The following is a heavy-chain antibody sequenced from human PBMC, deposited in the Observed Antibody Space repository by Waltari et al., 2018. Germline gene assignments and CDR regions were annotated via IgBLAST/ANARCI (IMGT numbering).Heavy chain of an antibody. D-gene: IGHD3-10*01. Sequence: QVQLVQSGAEVKKPGASVKVSCKASGYTFTTYAMHWVRQAPGQRLAGMGWINAGNGNTKYSQKFQGRVTITRDTSANIAYMELRSLRSEDTAVYFCARDSYSYASGSYRGAYFFDYWGQGTLVTVSS. CDR1: GYTFTTYA. J-gene: IGHJ4*02. V-gene: IGHV1-3*01. CDR3: ARDSYSYASGSYRGAYFFDY. CDR2: INAGNGNT.